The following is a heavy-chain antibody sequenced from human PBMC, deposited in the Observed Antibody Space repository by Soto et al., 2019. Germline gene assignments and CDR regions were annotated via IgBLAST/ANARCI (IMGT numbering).Heavy chain of an antibody. CDR3: AREYNIGAFDY. D-gene: IGHD5-12*01. Sequence: GGSLRLSCAASGFTVSSNYMSWVRQAPGKGLEWVSVIYSGGSTYYADSVKGRFTISRDNSKNTLYLQMNSLRAEDTDVYYCAREYNIGAFDYWGQGTLVTVSS. V-gene: IGHV3-53*01. J-gene: IGHJ4*02. CDR1: GFTVSSNY. CDR2: IYSGGST.